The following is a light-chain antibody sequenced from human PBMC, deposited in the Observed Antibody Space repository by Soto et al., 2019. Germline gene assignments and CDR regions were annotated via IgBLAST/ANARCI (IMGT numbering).Light chain of an antibody. V-gene: IGKV3-15*01. CDR1: QSVSGN. CDR2: GAS. CDR3: KQYNDGPRT. Sequence: EIVMTQFPATLSVSPGERATLSCRASQSVSGNLAWYQQKPGQAPRLLIYGASTRATGFPARFSGSGSGTAFTLTIGSLQSEDFAVYYCKQYNDGPRTFGQGTKVDIK. J-gene: IGKJ1*01.